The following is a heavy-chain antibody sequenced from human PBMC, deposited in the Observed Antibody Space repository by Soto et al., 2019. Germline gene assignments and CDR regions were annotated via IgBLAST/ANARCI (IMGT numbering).Heavy chain of an antibody. V-gene: IGHV1-24*01. CDR2: FDPEDGET. CDR1: GYTLTELS. CDR3: VTDGGGVVAATGSVY. D-gene: IGHD2-15*01. Sequence: ASVKVSCKVSGYTLTELSMHWVRQAPGKGLEWMGGFDPEDGETIYAQKFQGRVTMTEDTSTDTAYMELSSLRSEDTAVYYCVTDGGGVVAATGSVYWGQGTLVTVSS. J-gene: IGHJ4*02.